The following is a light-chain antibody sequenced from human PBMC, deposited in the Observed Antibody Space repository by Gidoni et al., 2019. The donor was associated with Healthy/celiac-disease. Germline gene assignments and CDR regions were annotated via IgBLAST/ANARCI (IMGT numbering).Light chain of an antibody. J-gene: IGKJ4*01. Sequence: DIHMTQSPSTLSASVGDRVTITCRASQSISSWLAWYQQKPGKAPKLLIYDASSLESGVPSRFSGSGSGTEFTLTISSLQPDDFATYYCQQYNSYLLTFGGGSKVEIK. V-gene: IGKV1-5*01. CDR2: DAS. CDR1: QSISSW. CDR3: QQYNSYLLT.